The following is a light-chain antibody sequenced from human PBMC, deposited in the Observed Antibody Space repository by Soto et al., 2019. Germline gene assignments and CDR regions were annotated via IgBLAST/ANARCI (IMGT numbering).Light chain of an antibody. CDR2: DAS. CDR1: QDISNY. J-gene: IGKJ1*01. Sequence: DIQMTQSPSSLSASVGDRVTITCQASQDISNYLNWYKQKPGKAPKLLIYDASNLETGVPSRFTGSGSGTDFTFTISSLQPEDIATYYCLQHDNLPPWTFGQGTKVEIK. V-gene: IGKV1-33*01. CDR3: LQHDNLPPWT.